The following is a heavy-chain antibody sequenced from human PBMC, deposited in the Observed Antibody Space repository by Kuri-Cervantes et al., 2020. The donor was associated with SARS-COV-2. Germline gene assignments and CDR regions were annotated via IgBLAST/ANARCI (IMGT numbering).Heavy chain of an antibody. D-gene: IGHD2-2*01. V-gene: IGHV3-23*01. J-gene: IGHJ5*02. Sequence: GESLKISCAASGFTFSSYAMSWVRQAPGKGLEWVSAISGSGGSTYYADSVKGRFTISRDNSKNTLCLQMNSLRAEDTAVYYCALARTSWDWFDPWGQGTLVTVSS. CDR2: ISGSGGST. CDR1: GFTFSSYA. CDR3: ALARTSWDWFDP.